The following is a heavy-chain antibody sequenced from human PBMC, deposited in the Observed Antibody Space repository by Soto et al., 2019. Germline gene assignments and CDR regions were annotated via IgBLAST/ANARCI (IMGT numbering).Heavy chain of an antibody. V-gene: IGHV3-30*18. CDR1: GFTFSSYG. CDR3: AKDHDSLTVTIDY. CDR2: ISYDGSNK. J-gene: IGHJ4*02. D-gene: IGHD4-17*01. Sequence: QVQLVESGGGVVQPGRSLRLSCAASGFTFSSYGMHWVRQAPGKGLEWVAVISYDGSNKYYADSVKGRFTISRDNSKNTLYLQMNSLRAEDTALYYCAKDHDSLTVTIDYWGQGTLVTVSS.